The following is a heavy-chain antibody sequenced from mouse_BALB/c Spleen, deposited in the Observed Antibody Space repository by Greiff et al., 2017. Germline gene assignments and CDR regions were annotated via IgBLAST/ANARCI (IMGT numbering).Heavy chain of an antibody. CDR3: ARRDYYDYDDGLWFAY. Sequence: QVTLKVSGPGILQPSQTLSLTCSFSGFSLSTSGMGVSWIRQPSGKGLEWLAHIYWDDDKRYNPSLKSRLTISKDTSRNQVFLKITSVDTADTATYYCARRDYYDYDDGLWFAYWGQGTLVTVSA. D-gene: IGHD2-4*01. CDR1: GFSLSTSGMG. CDR2: IYWDDDK. V-gene: IGHV8-12*01. J-gene: IGHJ3*01.